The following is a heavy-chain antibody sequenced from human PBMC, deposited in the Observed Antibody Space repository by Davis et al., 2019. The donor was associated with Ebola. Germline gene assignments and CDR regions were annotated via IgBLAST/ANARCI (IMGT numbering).Heavy chain of an antibody. D-gene: IGHD6-19*01. CDR2: ISSSSSFI. CDR3: AKPRTSGWYEGPFDC. J-gene: IGHJ4*02. V-gene: IGHV3-21*04. CDR1: GFTFSSYS. Sequence: GESLKISCAASGFTFSSYSMNWVRQAPGKGLEWVSSISSSSSFISYADSVKGRFTISRDNAKNSLYLQMNSLRGEDTAVYYCAKPRTSGWYEGPFDCWGQGTLVTVSS.